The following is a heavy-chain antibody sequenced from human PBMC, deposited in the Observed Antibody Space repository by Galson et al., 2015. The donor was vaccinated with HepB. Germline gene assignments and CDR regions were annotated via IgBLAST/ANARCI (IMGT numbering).Heavy chain of an antibody. CDR3: ARDAPGDFWSGYYPFDY. J-gene: IGHJ4*02. CDR1: GYTFTSYG. D-gene: IGHD3-3*01. Sequence: SVKVSCKASGYTFTSYGISWVRQAPGQGLEWMGWISAYNGNTNYAQKLQGRVTMTTDTSTSTAYMELRSLRSDDTAVYYCARDAPGDFWSGYYPFDYWGQGTLVTVSS. V-gene: IGHV1-18*01. CDR2: ISAYNGNT.